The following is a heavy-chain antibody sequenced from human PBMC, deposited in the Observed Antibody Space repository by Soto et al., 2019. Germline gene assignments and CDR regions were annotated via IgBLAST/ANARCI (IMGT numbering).Heavy chain of an antibody. CDR2: IDPSDSYT. CDR1: GYSFTSYW. J-gene: IGHJ6*02. V-gene: IGHV5-10-1*01. D-gene: IGHD2-2*01. CDR3: ARETVVVPADQFAYYYYGMDV. Sequence: PGESLKISCKGSGYSFTSYWISWVRQMPGKGLEWMGRIDPSDSYTNYSPSFQGHVTISADKSISTAYLQWSSLKASDTAMYYCARETVVVPADQFAYYYYGMDVWGQGTTVTVSS.